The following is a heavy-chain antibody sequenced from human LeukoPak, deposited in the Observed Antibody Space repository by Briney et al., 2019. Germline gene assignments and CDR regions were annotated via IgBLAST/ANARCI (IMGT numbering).Heavy chain of an antibody. CDR2: INQDGSEK. J-gene: IGHJ4*02. CDR1: GFTFSTYW. Sequence: GSLRLSCAASGFTFSTYWMSWVRQSPGKGLEWVANINQDGSEKNYVDSVKGRFTILRDNAKNSLSLQMNSLGAEDTAVYYCARRTVVAREDYWGQGTLVTVSS. V-gene: IGHV3-7*01. D-gene: IGHD4-23*01. CDR3: ARRTVVAREDY.